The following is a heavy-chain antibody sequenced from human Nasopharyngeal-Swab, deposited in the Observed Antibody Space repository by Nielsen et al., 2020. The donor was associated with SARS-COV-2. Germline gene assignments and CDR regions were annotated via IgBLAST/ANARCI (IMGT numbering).Heavy chain of an antibody. J-gene: IGHJ4*02. CDR1: GYTFTGYY. D-gene: IGHD4-11*01. CDR3: ARDTPRGLQGLDY. Sequence: ASVKVSCKASGYTFTGYYMHWVRQAPGQGLEWMGRINPNSGGTNYAQKFQGRVTMTRDTSISTAYMELSRLRSDDTAVYYCARDTPRGLQGLDYWGQGTLVTVSS. V-gene: IGHV1-2*06. CDR2: INPNSGGT.